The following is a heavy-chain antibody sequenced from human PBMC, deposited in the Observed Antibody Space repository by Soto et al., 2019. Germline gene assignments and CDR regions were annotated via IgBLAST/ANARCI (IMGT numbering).Heavy chain of an antibody. Sequence: PGGSLRLSCAASGFTFSSYWMHWVRQAPGKGLVWVSRINSDGSSTSYADSVKGRFTISRDNAKNSLYLQMNSLRDEDTAVYYCARDDIVSSVGYAFDIWGQGTMVTVSS. CDR2: INSDGSST. CDR1: GFTFSSYW. V-gene: IGHV3-74*01. J-gene: IGHJ3*02. CDR3: ARDDIVSSVGYAFDI. D-gene: IGHD5-12*01.